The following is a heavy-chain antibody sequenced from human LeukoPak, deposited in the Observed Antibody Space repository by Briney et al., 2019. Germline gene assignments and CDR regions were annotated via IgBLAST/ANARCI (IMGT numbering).Heavy chain of an antibody. V-gene: IGHV4-39*01. CDR2: IYYSGST. Sequence: SEALSLTCTVFGGSISSSSYYWGWIRQPPGKGLEWIGSIYYSGSTYYTPSLKSRVTISVDTSKNQFSLKLSSVTAADTAVYYCARYGFQEALRYFVSRAPSDYWGQGTLVTVSS. J-gene: IGHJ4*02. D-gene: IGHD3-9*01. CDR3: ARYGFQEALRYFVSRAPSDY. CDR1: GGSISSSSYY.